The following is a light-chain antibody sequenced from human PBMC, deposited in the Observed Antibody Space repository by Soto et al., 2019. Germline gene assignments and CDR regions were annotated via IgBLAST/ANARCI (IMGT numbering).Light chain of an antibody. V-gene: IGLV2-23*01. J-gene: IGLJ3*02. Sequence: QSALTQPASVSGSPGQSITISCTGTSSDVGSYNFVSWYQQHPGRAPKLMIYEDIKRPPGVSNRFSGSKSGNTASLTISGLQAEDEADYYCCSYAGSSSLFGGGTKVTVL. CDR2: EDI. CDR1: SSDVGSYNF. CDR3: CSYAGSSSL.